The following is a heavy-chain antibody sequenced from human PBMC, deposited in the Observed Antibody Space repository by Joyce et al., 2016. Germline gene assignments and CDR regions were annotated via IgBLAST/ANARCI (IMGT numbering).Heavy chain of an antibody. J-gene: IGHJ3*01. CDR2: SNPDSGHT. D-gene: IGHD2-2*01. CDR1: GYSFSDSY. CDR3: ARAPMPPYAFDV. V-gene: IGHV1-2*06. Sequence: QAHLVQSGAEVKKPGASVKVSCKASGYSFSDSYIHWLRQAPGQGLQWMGRSNPDSGHTIDGEKFQGRVTLTRDAAIDTVYMEFSRLRSDDTAVYFCARAPMPPYAFDVWGQGTLVTVSA.